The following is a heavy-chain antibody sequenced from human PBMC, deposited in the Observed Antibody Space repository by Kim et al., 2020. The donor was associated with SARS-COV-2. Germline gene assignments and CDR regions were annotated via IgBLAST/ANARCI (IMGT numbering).Heavy chain of an antibody. Sequence: SVNISCKASGDNFNIYVIAWVRQAPGHGLEWMGDIIPVFGTVNYAPKFQGRVTMTADESTNTAYMELSSLKSDDTAVYYCAREWRLVLAHWVQGSLVTV. D-gene: IGHD6-6*01. CDR2: IIPVFGTV. V-gene: IGHV1-69*13. CDR3: AREWRLVLAH. CDR1: GDNFNIYV. J-gene: IGHJ4*02.